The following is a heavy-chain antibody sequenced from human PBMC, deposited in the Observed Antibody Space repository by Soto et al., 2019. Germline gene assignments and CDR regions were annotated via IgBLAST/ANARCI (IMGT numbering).Heavy chain of an antibody. J-gene: IGHJ6*02. CDR2: VYFTGST. D-gene: IGHD3-3*01. CDR3: ARDQYDFRSGSYYYAMEV. Sequence: QVQLQESGPGLVKPSETLSLTCTVSGGSVSSECHYWSWLRPTPGTGLEWIGYVYFTGSTNYNPSLKGRVTMSVDTSRDQVSLRLRSVTRADTAVYYCARDQYDFRSGSYYYAMEVWGQGTKVTVSS. CDR1: GGSVSSECHY. V-gene: IGHV4-61*01.